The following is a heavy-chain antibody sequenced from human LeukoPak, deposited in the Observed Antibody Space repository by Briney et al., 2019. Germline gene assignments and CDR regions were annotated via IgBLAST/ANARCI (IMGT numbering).Heavy chain of an antibody. CDR1: GVTLSNYA. V-gene: IGHV3-23*01. CDR3: AKTRPLDSSSWSHGDY. J-gene: IGHJ4*02. CDR2: ISSSGSGDST. Sequence: PGGSLRLSCVASGVTLSNYAMSWARQAPGKGLEWVSGISSSGSGDSTYYGDSVKGRFTISRDNSKNTLYLQMNSLRAEDTAVYYCAKTRPLDSSSWSHGDYWGQGTLVTVSS. D-gene: IGHD6-13*01.